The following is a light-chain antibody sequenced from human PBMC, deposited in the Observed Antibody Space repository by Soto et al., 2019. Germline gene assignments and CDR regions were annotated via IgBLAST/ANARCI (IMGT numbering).Light chain of an antibody. Sequence: DIQMTQSPTTLSASVGARVTITCRASQSIVDWLAWYQQKPGKAPRLLIYDASSLESGVPSRFSGSVSGTEFTLTISSLHPDDFATYYCQQYNSYPWTFGQGNKVDIK. V-gene: IGKV1-5*01. CDR2: DAS. J-gene: IGKJ1*01. CDR1: QSIVDW. CDR3: QQYNSYPWT.